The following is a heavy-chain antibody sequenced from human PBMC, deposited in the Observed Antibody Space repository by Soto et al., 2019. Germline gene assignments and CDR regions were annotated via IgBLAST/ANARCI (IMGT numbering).Heavy chain of an antibody. CDR1: GFPFSTYG. J-gene: IGHJ4*02. D-gene: IGHD5-18*01. Sequence: VQLVESGGGVVQPGRSLRLSCVASGFPFSTYGMHWVRQAPGKGLEWVARIWYDASNTDYADSVQGRFTISRDTSKNTLYLQMDRLRVEDTAVYYCARGVDTASRAFWGQGTLVIVSS. CDR2: IWYDASNT. V-gene: IGHV3-33*01. CDR3: ARGVDTASRAF.